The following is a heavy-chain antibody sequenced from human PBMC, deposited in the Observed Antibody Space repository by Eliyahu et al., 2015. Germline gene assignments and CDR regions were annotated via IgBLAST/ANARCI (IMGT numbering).Heavy chain of an antibody. Sequence: EVQLVESGGGLVQPGGSLRLAGAASGFTFSGYWMSWVRQAPGKGLESVAHIKFDGSERYYVDSVKGRFTISRDNAKNSLYVQMDSLRVEDTAVYYCVRPSVVMNPDYWGQGTLVTVSS. CDR1: GFTFSGYW. CDR2: IKFDGSER. J-gene: IGHJ4*02. V-gene: IGHV3-7*01. CDR3: VRPSVVMNPDY. D-gene: IGHD2-21*01.